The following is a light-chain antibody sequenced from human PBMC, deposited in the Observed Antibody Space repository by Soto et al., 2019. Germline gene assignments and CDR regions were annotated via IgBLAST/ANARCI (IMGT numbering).Light chain of an antibody. CDR2: EVS. Sequence: QSALTQPASVSGSPGQSITISCTGTSSDVGGYNYDSWYQQHPGKAPKLMIYEVSNRPSGISNRFSGSKSGNTASLTISGLQAEDETDYYCSSYKISNFWVLGEVTKVTGL. CDR3: SSYKISNFWV. V-gene: IGLV2-14*01. J-gene: IGLJ3*02. CDR1: SSDVGGYNY.